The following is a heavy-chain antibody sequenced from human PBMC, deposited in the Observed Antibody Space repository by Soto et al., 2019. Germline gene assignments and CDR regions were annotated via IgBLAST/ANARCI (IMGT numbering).Heavy chain of an antibody. CDR1: GGSISSSSYY. CDR2: IYYSGST. Sequence: SETLSLTCTVSGGSISSSSYYWGWIRQPPGKGLEWIGSIYYSGSTYYNPSLKSRVTISVDTSKNQFSLKLSSVTAADTAVYYCARRYDWDYIWGSYRELDVWGKGTTVTVSS. V-gene: IGHV4-39*01. J-gene: IGHJ6*04. D-gene: IGHD3-16*02. CDR3: ARRYDWDYIWGSYRELDV.